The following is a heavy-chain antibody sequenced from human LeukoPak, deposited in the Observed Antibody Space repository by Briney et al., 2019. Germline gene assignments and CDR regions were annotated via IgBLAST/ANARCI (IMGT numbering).Heavy chain of an antibody. CDR1: GFTCSNSG. CDR2: ITGSGDNT. V-gene: IGHV3-23*01. CDR3: AKMGGYFDY. J-gene: IGHJ4*02. D-gene: IGHD3-16*01. Sequence: GGSLRLSCADSGFTCSNSGMSWVRQAPGKELEWVSAITGSGDNTYYADSVKGRFTISRDNSKNTLYLQMSSLRAEDTAVYYCAKMGGYFDYWGQGTLVTVSS.